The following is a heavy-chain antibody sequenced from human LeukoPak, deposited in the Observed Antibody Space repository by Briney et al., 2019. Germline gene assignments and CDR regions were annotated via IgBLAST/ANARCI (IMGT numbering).Heavy chain of an antibody. Sequence: GRSLRLSCAASGFTFSSYGMHWVRQAPGKGLEWVAVIWYDGSNKYYADSVKGRLTISRDNSKNTLYLQMNSLRVEDTAVYYCARDPYSYGYFDYWGQGTLVTVSS. CDR1: GFTFSSYG. J-gene: IGHJ4*02. D-gene: IGHD5-18*01. CDR2: IWYDGSNK. V-gene: IGHV3-33*01. CDR3: ARDPYSYGYFDY.